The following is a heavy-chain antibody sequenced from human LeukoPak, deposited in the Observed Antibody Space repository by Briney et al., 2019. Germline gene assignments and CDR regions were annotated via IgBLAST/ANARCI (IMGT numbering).Heavy chain of an antibody. Sequence: SETLSLTCAVYGGSFSGYYCSWIRQPPGKGLEWIGEINHSGSTNYNPSLKSRVTISVDTSKNQFSLELSSVTAADTAVYYCASLPRGVRYCSSTSCYRDYYGMDVWGQGNTVTVSS. D-gene: IGHD2-2*01. CDR2: INHSGST. CDR3: ASLPRGVRYCSSTSCYRDYYGMDV. CDR1: GGSFSGYY. J-gene: IGHJ6*02. V-gene: IGHV4-34*01.